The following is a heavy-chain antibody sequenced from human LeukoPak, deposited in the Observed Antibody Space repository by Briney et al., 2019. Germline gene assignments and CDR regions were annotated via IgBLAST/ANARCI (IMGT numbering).Heavy chain of an antibody. CDR2: IYYSGST. CDR1: GGSVSSGSYY. J-gene: IGHJ4*02. CDR3: ARGHRDGPYDY. Sequence: SETLSLTCTVSGGSVSSGSYYWSWIRQPPGEGLEWIGYIYYSGSTNYNPSLKSRVTISVDTSKNQFSLKLSSVTAADTAVYYCARGHRDGPYDYWGQGTLVTVSS. V-gene: IGHV4-61*01. D-gene: IGHD5-24*01.